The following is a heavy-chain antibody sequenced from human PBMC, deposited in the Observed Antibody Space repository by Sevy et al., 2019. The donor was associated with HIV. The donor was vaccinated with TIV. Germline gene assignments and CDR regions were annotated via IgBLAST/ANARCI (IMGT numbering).Heavy chain of an antibody. CDR1: GFTFSNYF. V-gene: IGHV3-21*01. CDR2: ISSGSSYI. CDR3: ASGDYYGSLYYFDY. J-gene: IGHJ4*02. D-gene: IGHD3-10*01. Sequence: GGSLRLSCAASGFTFSNYFMNWVRQAPGKGLEWVSSISSGSSYIFYADSLKGRFTISRDNAKNSLYLHMSSLRAEDTAVYYCASGDYYGSLYYFDYWGPGTLVTVSS.